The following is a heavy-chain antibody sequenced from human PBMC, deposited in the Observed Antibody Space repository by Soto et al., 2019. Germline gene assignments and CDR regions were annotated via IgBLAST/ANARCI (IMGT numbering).Heavy chain of an antibody. D-gene: IGHD4-4*01. J-gene: IGHJ5*02. CDR3: AGDPDSHYNDSHASSYP. CDR2: ISPIVGII. V-gene: IGHV1-18*01. CDR1: GYTFTSNG. Sequence: ASVKVSCKASGYTFTSNGFSWVRQAPGQGLEWMGWISPIVGIINYAQKLQGRVTISADKFTGTAYMELNGLRSDDTAVYYCAGDPDSHYNDSHASSYPWGQGTLVTVSS.